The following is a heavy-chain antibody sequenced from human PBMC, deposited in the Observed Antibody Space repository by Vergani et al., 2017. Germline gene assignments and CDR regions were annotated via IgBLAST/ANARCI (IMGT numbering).Heavy chain of an antibody. D-gene: IGHD5-24*01. CDR1: GFTFSSYG. J-gene: IGHJ4*02. CDR3: AKDSRDGYKKGGFDY. CDR2: IRYDGSNK. V-gene: IGHV3-30*02. Sequence: QVQLVESGGGVVQPGGSLRLPCAASGFTFSSYGMHWVRQAPGKGLEWVAFIRYDGSNKYYADSVKGRFTISRDNSKNTLYLQMNSLRAEDTAVYYCAKDSRDGYKKGGFDYWGLGTLVTVSS.